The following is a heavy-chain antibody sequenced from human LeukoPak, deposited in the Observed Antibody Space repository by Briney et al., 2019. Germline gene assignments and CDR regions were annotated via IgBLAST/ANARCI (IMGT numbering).Heavy chain of an antibody. V-gene: IGHV5-51*01. CDR1: GFTFTSYW. J-gene: IGHJ4*02. CDR2: IYPGDSDT. Sequence: GESLKISCKGSGFTFTSYWSGWVRQMPGKGRGWMGIIYPGDSDTRYSPSFQGQVTISADKSVTTAYLHWSSLKASDTAMYYCARQGDYEFDSWGQGTLVTVSS. D-gene: IGHD4-17*01. CDR3: ARQGDYEFDS.